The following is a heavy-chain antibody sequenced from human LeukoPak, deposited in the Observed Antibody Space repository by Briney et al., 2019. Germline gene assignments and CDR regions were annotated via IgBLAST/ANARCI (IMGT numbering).Heavy chain of an antibody. V-gene: IGHV4-59*01. CDR1: GGSISSDH. Sequence: KPSETLSLTCTVSGGSISSDHWNWIRQPPGKGLEWTGCIFYSGRTYYNPSLKSRVTISVDMSKSQFSLRLTSVTAADTAVYYCARKNDFEIWGQGTLVTVSS. D-gene: IGHD2/OR15-2a*01. CDR2: IFYSGRT. J-gene: IGHJ3*02. CDR3: ARKNDFEI.